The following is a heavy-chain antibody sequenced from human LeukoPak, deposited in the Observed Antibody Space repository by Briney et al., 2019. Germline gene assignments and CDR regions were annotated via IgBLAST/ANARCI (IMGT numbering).Heavy chain of an antibody. V-gene: IGHV3-48*01. Sequence: GGSLRLSCAASGFTFSNYNMNWVRQAPGKGLEWVSHITSSSTIYYADSVKGRFTISRDNAKNSLYLQMNSLRAEDTAVYYCARGASPYYYYGMDVWGQGTTVTVSS. CDR2: ITSSSTI. CDR1: GFTFSNYN. CDR3: ARGASPYYYYGMDV. J-gene: IGHJ6*02.